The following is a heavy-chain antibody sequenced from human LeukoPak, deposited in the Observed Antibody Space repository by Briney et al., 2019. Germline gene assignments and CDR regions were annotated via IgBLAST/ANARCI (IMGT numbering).Heavy chain of an antibody. V-gene: IGHV3-23*01. CDR3: AKTRGFWNLLASFDY. CDR1: GFTFSSYG. Sequence: PGGSLRLSCAASGFTFSSYGMSWVRQAPGKGLEWVSAISGSGGSTYYADSVKGRFTISRDNSKNTLYLQMNSLRAEDTAVYSGAKTRGFWNLLASFDYWGQGTLVTVSS. CDR2: ISGSGGST. J-gene: IGHJ4*02. D-gene: IGHD3-3*01.